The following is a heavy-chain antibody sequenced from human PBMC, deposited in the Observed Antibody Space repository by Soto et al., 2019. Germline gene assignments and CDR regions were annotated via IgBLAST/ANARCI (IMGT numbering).Heavy chain of an antibody. CDR1: GGTFSNYA. CDR3: ARPSDNKEVGVIHDAFDI. Sequence: ASVKVSCKASGGTFSNYAISWVRQAPGQGLEWMGGIIPILGTANYAQKFQGRVTITADESTSTAYMELSSLRSEDTAVYYCARPSDNKEVGVIHDAFDIWGQGTMVTVSS. J-gene: IGHJ3*02. D-gene: IGHD1-26*01. CDR2: IIPILGTA. V-gene: IGHV1-69*13.